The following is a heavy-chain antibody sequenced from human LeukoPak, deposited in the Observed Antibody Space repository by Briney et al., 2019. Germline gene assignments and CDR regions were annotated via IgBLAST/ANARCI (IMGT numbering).Heavy chain of an antibody. D-gene: IGHD6-19*01. CDR3: AKSGSSGWYSYYFDY. Sequence: HAGGSLRLSCAASGCTFSSYAMSWVRQAPGKGLEWVSAISGSGGSTYYADSVKGRFTISRDNSKNTLYLQMNSLRAEDTAVYYCAKSGSSGWYSYYFDYWGQGTLVTVSS. CDR2: ISGSGGST. CDR1: GCTFSSYA. J-gene: IGHJ4*02. V-gene: IGHV3-23*01.